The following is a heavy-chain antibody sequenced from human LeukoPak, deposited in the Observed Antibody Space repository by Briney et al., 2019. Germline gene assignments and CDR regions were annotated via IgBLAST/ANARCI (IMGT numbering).Heavy chain of an antibody. V-gene: IGHV1-2*02. Sequence: ASVKVSCKASGYTFTGYYMHWVRQAPGQGLEWMGWINPNSGGTNYAQKFQGRVTMTRDTSISTAYMELSRLRSDDTAVYYCARDYYDSSGYISGFDPWGQGTLVTVSS. CDR1: GYTFTGYY. J-gene: IGHJ5*02. D-gene: IGHD3-22*01. CDR2: INPNSGGT. CDR3: ARDYYDSSGYISGFDP.